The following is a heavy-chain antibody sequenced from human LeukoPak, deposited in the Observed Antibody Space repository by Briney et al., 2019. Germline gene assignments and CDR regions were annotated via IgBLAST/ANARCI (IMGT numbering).Heavy chain of an antibody. CDR3: ARVKWNYYDSSGYYEFDY. D-gene: IGHD3-22*01. Sequence: GESLKISCKGSGYSFTSYWIGWVRQMPGKGLEWMGIIYPGDSDTRYSPSFQGQATISADKSISTAYLQWSSLKASDTAMYYCARVKWNYYDSSGYYEFDYWGQGTLVTVSS. CDR1: GYSFTSYW. CDR2: IYPGDSDT. V-gene: IGHV5-51*01. J-gene: IGHJ4*02.